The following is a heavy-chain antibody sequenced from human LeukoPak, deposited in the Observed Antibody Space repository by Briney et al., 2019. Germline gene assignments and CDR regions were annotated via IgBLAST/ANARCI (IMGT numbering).Heavy chain of an antibody. V-gene: IGHV3-74*03. Sequence: GGSLTLSCAASGFTFDITWLHWVRQPPGKGLVWVARITSDGSSTTYAESVKGRFTISRDNAKNTLYLQMNSLRAEDTAVYYCARELEGRFGESHFDYWGQGTLVTVSS. CDR3: ARELEGRFGESHFDY. D-gene: IGHD3-10*01. CDR2: ITSDGSST. J-gene: IGHJ4*02. CDR1: GFTFDITW.